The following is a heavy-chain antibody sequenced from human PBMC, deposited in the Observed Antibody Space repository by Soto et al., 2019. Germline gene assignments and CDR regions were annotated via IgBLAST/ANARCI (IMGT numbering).Heavy chain of an antibody. V-gene: IGHV1-69*01. J-gene: IGHJ4*02. CDR2: IFPRLGTT. CDR3: AIDACCCGGDCYSLVY. Sequence: QLLLVQSGAEVKKPGSSVRVSCKASGGAFNNYPISWVRQAPGQGLEWRGGIFPRLGTTTYAQKEQGRVSMTGDESTSTVYMELSGLRSEDTAIYYCAIDACCCGGDCYSLVYWGQGTLVTVSS. D-gene: IGHD2-21*02. CDR1: GGAFNNYP.